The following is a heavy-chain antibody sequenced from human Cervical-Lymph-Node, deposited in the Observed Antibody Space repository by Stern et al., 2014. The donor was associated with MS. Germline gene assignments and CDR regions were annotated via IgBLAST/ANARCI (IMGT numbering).Heavy chain of an antibody. Sequence: VQLVESGGGLGKPGGSLRLSCAASGFTFSDYYMTWIRQAPGKGLEWVAYISGSGGSIYYADSVRGRFTISSDNAKNSLFLQMNSLRAEDTAVYYCARDQDGGDWYDYWGLGTLVTVSS. J-gene: IGHJ4*02. CDR2: ISGSGGSI. D-gene: IGHD6-19*01. V-gene: IGHV3-11*01. CDR1: GFTFSDYY. CDR3: ARDQDGGDWYDY.